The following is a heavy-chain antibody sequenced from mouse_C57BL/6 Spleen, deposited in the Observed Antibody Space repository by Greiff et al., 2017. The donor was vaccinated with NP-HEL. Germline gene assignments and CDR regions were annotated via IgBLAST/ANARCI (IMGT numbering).Heavy chain of an antibody. CDR3: ARGGWLLHFDY. Sequence: QVQLKQPGAELVRPGSSVKLSCKASGYTFTSYWMDWVKQRPGQGLEWIGNIYPSDSETHYNQKFKDKATLTVDKSSSTAYMQLSSLTSEDSAVYYCARGGWLLHFDYWGQGTTLTVSS. CDR2: IYPSDSET. J-gene: IGHJ2*01. V-gene: IGHV1-61*01. D-gene: IGHD2-3*01. CDR1: GYTFTSYW.